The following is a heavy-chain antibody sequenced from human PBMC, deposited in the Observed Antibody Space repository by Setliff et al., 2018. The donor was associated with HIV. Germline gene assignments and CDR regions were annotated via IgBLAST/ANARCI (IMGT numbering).Heavy chain of an antibody. CDR3: ARHANYDFWSGYWGYYFDY. V-gene: IGHV4-4*09. D-gene: IGHD3-3*01. CDR2: IYTSGST. Sequence: SETLSLTCAVYGGSFNDYYWSWIRQPPGKGLEWIGYIYTSGSTNYNPSLKTRVTISIDTSKKQVSLKLSSVTAADTAVYYCARHANYDFWSGYWGYYFDYWGQGTLVTVSS. J-gene: IGHJ4*02. CDR1: GGSFNDYY.